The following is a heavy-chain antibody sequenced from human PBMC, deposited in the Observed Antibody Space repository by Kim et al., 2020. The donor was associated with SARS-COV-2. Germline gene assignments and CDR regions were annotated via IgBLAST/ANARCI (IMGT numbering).Heavy chain of an antibody. Sequence: ASVKVSCKASGYTFTSYDINWVRQATGQGLEWMGWMNPNSGNTGHAQKFQGRVTMTRNTSISTAYMELSSLRSEDTAVYYCARGSFLWFGDSDAFDIWGQGTMVTVSS. CDR3: ARGSFLWFGDSDAFDI. V-gene: IGHV1-8*01. CDR2: MNPNSGNT. CDR1: GYTFTSYD. J-gene: IGHJ3*02. D-gene: IGHD3-10*01.